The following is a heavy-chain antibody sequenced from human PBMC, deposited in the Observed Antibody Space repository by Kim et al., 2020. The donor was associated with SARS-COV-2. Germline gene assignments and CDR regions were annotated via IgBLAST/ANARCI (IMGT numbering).Heavy chain of an antibody. V-gene: IGHV1-18*04. Sequence: ASVKVSCKASGYTFTSYGISWVRQAPGQGLEWMGWIIAYNGNTNYAQKLQGRVTMTTDTSTSTAYMELSSLRSDDTAVYYCASAPRRVRGVIPTDPYYYYGMDVWGQGTTVTVSS. D-gene: IGHD3-10*01. J-gene: IGHJ6*02. CDR2: IIAYNGNT. CDR1: GYTFTSYG. CDR3: ASAPRRVRGVIPTDPYYYYGMDV.